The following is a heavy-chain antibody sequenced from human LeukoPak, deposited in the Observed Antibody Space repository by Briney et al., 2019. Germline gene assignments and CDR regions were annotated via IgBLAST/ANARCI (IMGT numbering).Heavy chain of an antibody. V-gene: IGHV1-18*01. J-gene: IGHJ4*02. CDR1: GYTFTSYG. Sequence: GASVKVSCKASGYTFTSYGISWVRQAPGQGLEWMGWISAYNGNTNYAQKLQGRVTMTTDTSTSTAYMELRSLRSDDTAVYYCTRDSIVGATQYFDYWGQGTLVTVSS. CDR2: ISAYNGNT. CDR3: TRDSIVGATQYFDY. D-gene: IGHD1-26*01.